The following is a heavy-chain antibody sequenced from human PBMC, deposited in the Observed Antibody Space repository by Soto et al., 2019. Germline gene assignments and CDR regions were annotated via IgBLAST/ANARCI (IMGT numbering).Heavy chain of an antibody. CDR2: INQDGSEK. J-gene: IGHJ4*02. V-gene: IGHV3-7*03. CDR1: AFTFSSYW. D-gene: IGHD5-12*01. Sequence: PGGSLRLSCAASAFTFSSYWMSWVRQAPGKGLEWVANINQDGSEKYYVDSVKGRFNISRDNAKNSLYLRMNSLRAEDTAVYYCARGNAEATIIEYDYWGQGTLVTVSS. CDR3: ARGNAEATIIEYDY.